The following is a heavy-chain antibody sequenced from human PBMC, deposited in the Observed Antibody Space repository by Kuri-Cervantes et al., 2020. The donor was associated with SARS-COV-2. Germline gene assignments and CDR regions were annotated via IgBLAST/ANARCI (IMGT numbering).Heavy chain of an antibody. CDR3: ARVFLSCDGDCYSRNYFYYMDV. J-gene: IGHJ6*03. D-gene: IGHD2-21*02. V-gene: IGHV4-59*01. CDR2: VYYSGST. Sequence: SETLSLTCTVSGGSINNYYWSWVRQPPGKGLEWVGYVYYSGSTDYNPSLKSRVTISVDRSKRQGSVKLSSVTAADSAVYYCARVFLSCDGDCYSRNYFYYMDVWGKGTTVTVSS. CDR1: GGSINNYY.